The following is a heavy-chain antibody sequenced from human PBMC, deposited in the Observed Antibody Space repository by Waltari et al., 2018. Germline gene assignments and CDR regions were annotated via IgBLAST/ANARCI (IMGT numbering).Heavy chain of an antibody. J-gene: IGHJ5*02. CDR3: VGGLPVSWFDP. D-gene: IGHD2-21*01. CDR2: IYYSGST. Sequence: QVQLQESGPGLVKPSQTLSLTCTVSGGSISSGGYYWSWLRQHPGKGLEWIGYIYYSGSTYYNPSLKSRVTISVDTSKNQFSLKLSSVTAADTAVYYCVGGLPVSWFDPWGQGTLVTVSS. V-gene: IGHV4-31*03. CDR1: GGSISSGGYY.